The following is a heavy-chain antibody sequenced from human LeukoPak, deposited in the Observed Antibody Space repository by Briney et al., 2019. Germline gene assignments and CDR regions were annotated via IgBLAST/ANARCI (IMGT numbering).Heavy chain of an antibody. CDR2: INHSGST. J-gene: IGHJ4*02. D-gene: IGHD6-6*01. V-gene: IGHV4-34*01. CDR1: GGSFSGYY. Sequence: SETLSLTCAVYGGSFSGYYWSWIRQPPGKGLEWLGEINHSGSTNYNPSLKSRVTISVDTSKNQFSLKLSSVTAADTAVYYCARGVSGSSPPPTFDYWGQGTLVTVSS. CDR3: ARGVSGSSPPPTFDY.